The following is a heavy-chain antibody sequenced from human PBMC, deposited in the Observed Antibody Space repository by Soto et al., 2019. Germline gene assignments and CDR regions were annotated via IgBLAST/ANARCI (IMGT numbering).Heavy chain of an antibody. CDR3: ARETQRDGYNVGGWFDP. CDR2: IYYSGST. Sequence: SETLSLTCTVSGGSISSYYWSWIRQPPGKGLEWIGYIYYSGSTNYNPSLKSRVTISVDTSKNQFSLKLSSVTAADTAVYYCARETQRDGYNVGGWFDPWGQGTLVTVSS. D-gene: IGHD5-12*01. J-gene: IGHJ5*02. V-gene: IGHV4-59*01. CDR1: GGSISSYY.